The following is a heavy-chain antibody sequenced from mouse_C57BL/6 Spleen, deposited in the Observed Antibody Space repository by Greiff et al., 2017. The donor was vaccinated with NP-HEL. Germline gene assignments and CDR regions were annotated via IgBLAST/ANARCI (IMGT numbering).Heavy chain of an antibody. D-gene: IGHD2-4*01. CDR1: GYTFTSYW. CDR2: IYPGSGST. CDR3: ARANDYDFDY. V-gene: IGHV1-55*01. Sequence: VQLQQSGAELVKPGASVKMSCKASGYTFTSYWITWVKQRPGQGLEWIGDIYPGSGSTNYNEKFKSKATLTVDTSSSTAYMQLSSLTSEDSAVYYCARANDYDFDYWGQSTTLTVSS. J-gene: IGHJ2*01.